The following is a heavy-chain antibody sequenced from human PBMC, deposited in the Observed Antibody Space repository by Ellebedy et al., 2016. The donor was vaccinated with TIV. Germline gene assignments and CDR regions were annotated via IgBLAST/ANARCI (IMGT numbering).Heavy chain of an antibody. Sequence: SETLSLXCSVSGGSVIRSGHYCTWIRRPPGKGLEWIGGLYYSGSTWFNPSLKSRVTISVDTSKNHFSLRLRSVTAADTAVYYCATSAAIDAFDIWGQGTVVTVSS. J-gene: IGHJ3*02. CDR3: ATSAAIDAFDI. V-gene: IGHV4-39*02. CDR2: LYYSGST. CDR1: GGSVIRSGHY. D-gene: IGHD6-25*01.